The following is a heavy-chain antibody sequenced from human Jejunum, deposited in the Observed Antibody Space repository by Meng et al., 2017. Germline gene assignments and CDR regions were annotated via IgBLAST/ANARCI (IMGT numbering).Heavy chain of an antibody. CDR3: TRGTDRAKSGDY. J-gene: IGHJ4*02. V-gene: IGHV4-34*01. CDR2: IHPSGST. D-gene: IGHD1-14*01. CDR1: GGSSSGFY. Sequence: QVQPQPGSGGLLKPSDTLSLTCAVYGGSSSGFYLSWIRQPPGKGLEWIGEIHPSGSTDYNPSLKSRLTISLDTSKNQFSLSLNSATAADTGIYYCTRGTDRAKSGDYWGQGTLVTVSS.